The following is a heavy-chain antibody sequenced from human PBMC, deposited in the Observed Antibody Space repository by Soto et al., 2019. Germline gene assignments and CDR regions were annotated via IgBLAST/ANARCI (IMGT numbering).Heavy chain of an antibody. D-gene: IGHD6-13*01. CDR3: ASRHSSPYFDY. CDR1: GRSMSSGDYY. J-gene: IGHJ4*02. CDR2: IYYSGST. Sequence: QVQLQESGPGLVKPSQTLSLTCTVSGRSMSSGDYYWSRIRQPPGKGLEWIGSIYYSGSTYYNPSLKSRVTITVDTSKNQFSLKLNSVTAADTAVYYCASRHSSPYFDYWGQGTLVTVSS. V-gene: IGHV4-30-4*01.